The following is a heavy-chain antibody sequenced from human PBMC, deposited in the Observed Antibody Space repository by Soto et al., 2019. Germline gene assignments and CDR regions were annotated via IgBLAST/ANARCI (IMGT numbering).Heavy chain of an antibody. Sequence: GSLRLSCAASGFAFSSYWMHWVRQTPGKGPVWASRIYNDGSRTGYADSVKGRFTISRDNAKNKLYLQMSSLTVEDTAVYYCARDLSGNTTPYFDLWGQGTLVTVSS. CDR3: ARDLSGNTTPYFDL. CDR1: GFAFSSYW. CDR2: IYNDGSRT. J-gene: IGHJ4*02. D-gene: IGHD1-1*01. V-gene: IGHV3-74*01.